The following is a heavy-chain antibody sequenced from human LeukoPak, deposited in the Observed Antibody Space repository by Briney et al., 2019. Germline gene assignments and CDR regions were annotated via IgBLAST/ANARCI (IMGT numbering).Heavy chain of an antibody. J-gene: IGHJ6*02. V-gene: IGHV1-69*04. CDR1: GGTFSSYA. CDR2: IIPILGIA. CDR3: ASIAAAGTYYYYGMDV. Sequence: SVKVSCKASGGTFSSYAISWARQAPGQGLEWMGRIIPILGIANYAQKFQGRVTITADKSTSTAYMELSGLRSEDTAVYYCASIAAAGTYYYYGMDVWGQGTTVTVSS. D-gene: IGHD6-13*01.